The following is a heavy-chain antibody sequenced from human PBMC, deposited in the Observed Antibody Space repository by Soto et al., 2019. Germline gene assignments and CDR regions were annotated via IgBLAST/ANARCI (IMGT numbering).Heavy chain of an antibody. J-gene: IGHJ3*02. D-gene: IGHD3-3*01. CDR3: ATPLIRFLEWSPGAFDI. CDR2: IYYSGST. Sequence: SDPLSQTSSTSGSTIRNSSYHRRWIPHPSGKGLEWIGSIYYSGSTYYNPSLKSRVTISVDTSKNQFSLKLSSVTAADTAVYYCATPLIRFLEWSPGAFDIWGQGTMVT. CDR1: GSTIRNSSYH. V-gene: IGHV4-39*01.